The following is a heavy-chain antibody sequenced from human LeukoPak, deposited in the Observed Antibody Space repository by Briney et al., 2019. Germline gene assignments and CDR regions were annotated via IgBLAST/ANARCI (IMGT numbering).Heavy chain of an antibody. Sequence: NPSGTLSLTCTVSGGSISSGDYYLSWIRQPPGKGLEWIGYIYYSGSTYHNPSLKSRVTISVDTSKNQFSLKLSSVTAADTAVYYCARSITMIVVVITPDAFDIWGQGTMVTVSS. V-gene: IGHV4-30-4*08. J-gene: IGHJ3*02. CDR2: IYYSGST. CDR1: GGSISSGDYY. CDR3: ARSITMIVVVITPDAFDI. D-gene: IGHD3-22*01.